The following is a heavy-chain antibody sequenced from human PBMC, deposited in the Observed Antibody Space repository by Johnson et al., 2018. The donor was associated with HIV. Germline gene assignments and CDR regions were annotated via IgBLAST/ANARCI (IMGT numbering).Heavy chain of an antibody. J-gene: IGHJ3*02. D-gene: IGHD3-22*01. V-gene: IGHV3-20*04. CDR2: INWNGGST. Sequence: VQLVESGGGVVQPGRSLRLSCAASGFTFSTYGMSWVRQAPGKGLEWVSGINWNGGSTGYADSVKGRFTISRDNAKNSLYLQMNSLRAEDTALYYCARVQIISGFNWHYYESSIDAVDIWGQGTMVTVSS. CDR3: ARVQIISGFNWHYYESSIDAVDI. CDR1: GFTFSTYG.